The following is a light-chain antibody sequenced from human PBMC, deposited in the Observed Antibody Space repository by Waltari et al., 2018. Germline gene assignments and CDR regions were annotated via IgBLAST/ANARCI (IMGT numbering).Light chain of an antibody. CDR1: NYDIGTYTF. J-gene: IGLJ3*02. CDR2: DVT. CDR3: SSYSSRSTFHWM. Sequence: QSALTQPASVSGSPGQSLTISCTGSNYDIGTYTFVSWYQQRPGEAPKLIIYDVTERPSGVSDRFSASKSGNTASLTISGLQPEDEADYYCSSYSSRSTFHWMFGGGTKLTVL. V-gene: IGLV2-14*01.